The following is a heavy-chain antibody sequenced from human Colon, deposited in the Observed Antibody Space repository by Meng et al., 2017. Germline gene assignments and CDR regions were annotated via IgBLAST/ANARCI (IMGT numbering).Heavy chain of an antibody. V-gene: IGHV4-31*03. CDR2: IYFSGDT. Sequence: SETLSLTCSVSGASISGGSNDGYYDTWIRQRPGKGLEWIGYIYFSGDTYYNPSLKRRLTISVDTSKSQFSLKLRSVTAADSAIYYCARGFLDDLGYFYEYFHHWGPGTLVTVSS. CDR3: ARGFLDDLGYFYEYFHH. D-gene: IGHD5-12*01. CDR1: GASISGGSNDGYY. J-gene: IGHJ1*01.